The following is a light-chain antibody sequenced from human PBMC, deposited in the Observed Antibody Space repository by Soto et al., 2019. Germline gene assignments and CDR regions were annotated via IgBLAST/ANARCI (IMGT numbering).Light chain of an antibody. CDR1: LVVAYSSGCNY. CDR3: MQRLQNPWT. V-gene: IGKV2-28*01. CDR2: LGS. Sequence: DIVMTLSPLSLPGTAGEPSSISCGSSLVVAYSSGCNYLDWYLQKPGQAPQLLIYLGSHRASGVPDRFSGSESGTDFTLKISRVEAEDVGVYYCMQRLQNPWTFGQGTKVDIK. J-gene: IGKJ1*01.